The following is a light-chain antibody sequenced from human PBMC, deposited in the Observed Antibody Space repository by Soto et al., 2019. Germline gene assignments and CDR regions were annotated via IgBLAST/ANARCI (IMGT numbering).Light chain of an antibody. CDR3: QQYGISPLT. J-gene: IGKJ4*01. Sequence: EIVLTQSPATLSLSPGERATLSCRASQSVSSSYLAWYQQKPGQAPRLLIYGASSRATGIPDRFSGSGSGTDFTLTISRLEPEDFAVYYCQQYGISPLTFGGGTKV. CDR2: GAS. V-gene: IGKV3-20*01. CDR1: QSVSSSY.